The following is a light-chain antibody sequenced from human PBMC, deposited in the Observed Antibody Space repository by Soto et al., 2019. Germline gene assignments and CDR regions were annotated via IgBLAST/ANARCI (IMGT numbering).Light chain of an antibody. Sequence: EFVLTQSPGTLSFSPGERATLSCRASQTISSSFLAWYHQKPGQAPRLLIYAAASRATGIPDRFSGGGSGTDFTLTISRLEPEDFAVYYCQQYGYSSWTFGQGTKVDI. J-gene: IGKJ1*01. CDR3: QQYGYSSWT. CDR2: AAA. V-gene: IGKV3-20*01. CDR1: QTISSSF.